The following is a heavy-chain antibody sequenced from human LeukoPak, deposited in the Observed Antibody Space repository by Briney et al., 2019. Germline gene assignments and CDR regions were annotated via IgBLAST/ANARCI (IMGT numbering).Heavy chain of an antibody. D-gene: IGHD5-18*01. V-gene: IGHV3-7*03. CDR2: IKQERGQE. J-gene: IGHJ5*02. Sequence: GGSLRLSCAASGFTFVSYAMSWVRQAPGKGLEWVANIKQERGQEYYVDSVKGRFTISKDSAKNSLYLQMNSLRVEDTAMYYCASLDTAKQPLANHWGQGTLVTVSS. CDR3: ASLDTAKQPLANH. CDR1: GFTFVSYA.